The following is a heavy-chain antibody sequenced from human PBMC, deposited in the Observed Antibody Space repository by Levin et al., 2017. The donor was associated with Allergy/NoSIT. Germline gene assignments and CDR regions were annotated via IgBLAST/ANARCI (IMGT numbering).Heavy chain of an antibody. D-gene: IGHD6-13*01. V-gene: IGHV3-7*01. CDR1: GFTFSSYW. Sequence: GGSLRLSCAASGFTFSSYWMSWVRQAPGKGLEWVANIKQDGSEKYYVDSVKGRFTISRDNAKNSLYLQMNSLRAEDTAVYYCARDWEQQRAHTFGYYYGMDVWGQGTTVTVSS. J-gene: IGHJ6*02. CDR2: IKQDGSEK. CDR3: ARDWEQQRAHTFGYYYGMDV.